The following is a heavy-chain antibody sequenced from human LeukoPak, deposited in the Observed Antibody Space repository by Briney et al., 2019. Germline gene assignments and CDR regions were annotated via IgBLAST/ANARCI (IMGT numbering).Heavy chain of an antibody. CDR1: GGSISSSNW. D-gene: IGHD2-2*01. V-gene: IGHV4-4*02. CDR2: IYHSGST. J-gene: IGHJ3*02. CDR3: ASPGYCSSTSCPSAFDI. Sequence: PSGTLSLTCAVSGGSISSSNWWSWVRQPPGKGLEWIGEIYHSGSTNYNPSLKSRVTISVDKSKNQFSLKLSSVTAADTAVYYCASPGYCSSTSCPSAFDIWGQGTMVTVSS.